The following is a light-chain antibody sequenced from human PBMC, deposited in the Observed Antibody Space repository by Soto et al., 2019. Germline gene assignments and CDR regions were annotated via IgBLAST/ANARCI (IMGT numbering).Light chain of an antibody. CDR1: TSDVGSFTA. CDR2: GVN. J-gene: IGLJ3*02. CDR3: SSYTTSHSWV. V-gene: IGLV2-14*01. Sequence: QSALTQPASVSGSPGQSITISCTGTTSDVGSFTAVSWYQDHPDKAPQLVIFGVNDRPSGVSHRFSASKSGTTASLTISDLQPEDEAVYFCSSYTTSHSWVFGEGTQLTVL.